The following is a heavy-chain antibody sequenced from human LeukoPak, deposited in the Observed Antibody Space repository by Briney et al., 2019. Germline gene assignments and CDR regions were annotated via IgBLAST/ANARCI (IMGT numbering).Heavy chain of an antibody. CDR1: GGSISSGSYY. D-gene: IGHD6-6*01. CDR2: IYTSGST. V-gene: IGHV4-61*02. J-gene: IGHJ4*02. CDR3: ARDRSSSQEGYSFDY. Sequence: SETLSLTCTVSGGSISSGSYYWSWIRQPAGKGLEWIGRIYTSGSTNYNPSLKSRVTISVDTSKNQFSLKLSSVTAADTAVYYCARDRSSSQEGYSFDYWGQGTLVTVSS.